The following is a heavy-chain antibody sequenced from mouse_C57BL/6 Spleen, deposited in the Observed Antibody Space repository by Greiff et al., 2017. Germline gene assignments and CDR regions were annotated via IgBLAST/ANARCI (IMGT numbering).Heavy chain of an antibody. CDR3: GRNCYYGSTRYYAMDD. J-gene: IGHJ4*01. CDR1: GFSLTSYG. D-gene: IGHD1-1*01. Sequence: QVQLKESGPGLVQPSQSLSITCTVSGFSLTSYGVHWVRQSPGKGLEWLGVIWSGGSTDYNAAFISRRSISKDNSKSQVFLKMNSRQADDTAIYCCGRNCYYGSTRYYAMDDWGQGTSVTVSS. CDR2: IWSGGST. V-gene: IGHV2-2*01.